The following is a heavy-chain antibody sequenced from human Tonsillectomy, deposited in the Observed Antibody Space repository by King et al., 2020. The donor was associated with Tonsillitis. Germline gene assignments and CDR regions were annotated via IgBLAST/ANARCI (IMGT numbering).Heavy chain of an antibody. V-gene: IGHV4-59*01. J-gene: IGHJ6*03. D-gene: IGHD6-13*01. Sequence: PLQESGPGLVKPSETLSLTCTVSGGSISSYYWSWIRQPPGKGLEWIGYIYYSGSTTYNPSLKSRVTISVDTSKNQFSLKLSSVTAADTAVYYCARDSSTSPPFYYYYMDVWGKGTTVTVSS. CDR2: IYYSGST. CDR3: ARDSSTSPPFYYYYMDV. CDR1: GGSISSYY.